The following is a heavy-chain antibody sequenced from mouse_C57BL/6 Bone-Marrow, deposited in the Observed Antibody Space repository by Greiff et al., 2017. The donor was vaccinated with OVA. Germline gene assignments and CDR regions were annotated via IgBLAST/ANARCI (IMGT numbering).Heavy chain of an antibody. D-gene: IGHD1-1*01. CDR3: AREVIYYYGSSPYWYFDV. CDR2: ISSGGSYT. CDR1: GFTFSSYG. J-gene: IGHJ1*03. Sequence: EVKLMESGGDLVKPGGSLKLSCAASGFTFSSYGMSWVRQTPDKRLEWVATISSGGSYTYYPDSVKGRFTISRDNAKNTLYLQMSSLKSEDTAMYYCAREVIYYYGSSPYWYFDVWGTGTTVTVSS. V-gene: IGHV5-6*01.